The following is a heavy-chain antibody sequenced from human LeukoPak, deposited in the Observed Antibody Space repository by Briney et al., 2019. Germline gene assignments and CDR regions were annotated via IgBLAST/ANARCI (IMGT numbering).Heavy chain of an antibody. CDR2: IIPIFGTP. D-gene: IGHD3/OR15-3a*01. J-gene: IGHJ4*02. CDR3: AVVGAGVIGMGILGSLDF. V-gene: IGHV1-69*01. CDR1: GGTXSNSA. Sequence: SVKVSCKTSGGTXSNSAINWVRQAPGQGLEWMGGIIPIFGTPNYAHTFEGRVTITADESTSTAYMELSGLRSEDTAIYYCAVVGAGVIGMGILGSLDFWGQGTLVSVSS.